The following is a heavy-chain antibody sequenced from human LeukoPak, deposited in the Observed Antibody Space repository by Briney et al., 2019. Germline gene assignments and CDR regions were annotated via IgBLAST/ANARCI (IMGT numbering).Heavy chain of an antibody. CDR3: ARGDYQGDFDY. V-gene: IGHV4-61*05. J-gene: IGHJ4*02. D-gene: IGHD3-16*01. Sequence: SETLSLTCTVSGGSISSSSYYWGWIRQPPGKGLEWIGYIYYSGSTNYNPSLKSRVTISVDTSKNQFSLKLSSVTAADTAVYCCARGDYQGDFDYWGQGTLVTVSS. CDR2: IYYSGST. CDR1: GGSISSSSYY.